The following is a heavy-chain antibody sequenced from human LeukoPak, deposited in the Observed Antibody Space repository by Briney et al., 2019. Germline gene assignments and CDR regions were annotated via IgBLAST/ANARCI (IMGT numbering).Heavy chain of an antibody. CDR1: GFTFGSNW. V-gene: IGHV3-74*01. CDR2: INSDGSST. CDR3: ASTYYYGSGSYYIYYYGMDV. J-gene: IGHJ6*04. D-gene: IGHD3-10*01. Sequence: RGFLGLFGEAPGFTFGSNWMHWVRQEPGKGLVWVSRINSDGSSTSYADSVKGRFTISRDNAKNTLYLQMNSLRAEDTAVYYCASTYYYGSGSYYIYYYGMDVWGKGTTVTVSS.